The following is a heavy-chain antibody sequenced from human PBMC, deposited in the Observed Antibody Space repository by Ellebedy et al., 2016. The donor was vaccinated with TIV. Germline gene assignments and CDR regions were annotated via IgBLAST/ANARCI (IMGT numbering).Heavy chain of an antibody. V-gene: IGHV3-23*01. CDR1: GFTFSSYP. J-gene: IGHJ4*02. Sequence: GESLKISCAASGFTFSSYPMSWVHQAPGKGLQWVSTISGSGDSTYYTDSVKGRFTISTDNSKNTLYLQMNSLRAEDTAVYYCARRTPNWGFFDYWGQGTLLTVSS. D-gene: IGHD7-27*01. CDR2: ISGSGDST. CDR3: ARRTPNWGFFDY.